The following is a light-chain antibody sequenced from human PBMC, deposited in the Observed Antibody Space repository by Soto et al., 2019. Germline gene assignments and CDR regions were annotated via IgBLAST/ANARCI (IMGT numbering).Light chain of an antibody. J-gene: IGKJ1*01. CDR1: QSISSW. V-gene: IGKV1-5*03. CDR3: QQYNTSPWT. Sequence: DIQMTQSPSSLSASVGDRVTITCRASQSISSWLAWYQQKPGKAPKLLIYRVSNLESGVPSRFSGSGSGTEFTLTVSGLQPDDFATYFCQQYNTSPWTFGQGTKVDIK. CDR2: RVS.